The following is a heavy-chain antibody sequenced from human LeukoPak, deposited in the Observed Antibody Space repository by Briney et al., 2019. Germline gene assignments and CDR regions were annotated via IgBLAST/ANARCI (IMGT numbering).Heavy chain of an antibody. CDR2: ISSSSSYI. Sequence: NARGSLRLSCAASGFTFSSYSMNWVRQAPGKGLEWVSSISSSSSYIYYGDSVKGRFTISRDKAKNSLYLQMKSLRAEDPAVYYCARGAREYYYDSSGPFDYWGQGTPVTVSS. V-gene: IGHV3-21*01. D-gene: IGHD3-22*01. J-gene: IGHJ4*02. CDR1: GFTFSSYS. CDR3: ARGAREYYYDSSGPFDY.